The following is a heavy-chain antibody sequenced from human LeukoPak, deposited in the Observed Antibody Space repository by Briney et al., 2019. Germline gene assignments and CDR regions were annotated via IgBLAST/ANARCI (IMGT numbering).Heavy chain of an antibody. CDR3: ARVGGTNSYYYGMDV. Sequence: PSETLSLTCTVSGGSISSYYWSWIRQPPGQGLEWIGYIYDSGSTNYNPSLKSRVTISVDTSTNQFSLKLSSVTAADTAVYYCARVGGTNSYYYGMDVWGQGTTVTVSS. D-gene: IGHD2-2*01. V-gene: IGHV4-59*01. CDR1: GGSISSYY. CDR2: IYDSGST. J-gene: IGHJ6*02.